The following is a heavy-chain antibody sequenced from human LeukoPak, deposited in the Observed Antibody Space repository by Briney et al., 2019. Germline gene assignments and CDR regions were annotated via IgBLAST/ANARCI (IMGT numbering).Heavy chain of an antibody. Sequence: ASVKVSCKASGGTFSSYAISWVRQAPGQGLEWMGGIIPIFGTANYAQKFQGRVTITADESTSTAYMELSSLRSEDTAVYYCAPSRPQKGFGPWGQGTLVTVSS. J-gene: IGHJ5*02. V-gene: IGHV1-69*13. CDR3: APSRPQKGFGP. CDR2: IIPIFGTA. CDR1: GGTFSSYA.